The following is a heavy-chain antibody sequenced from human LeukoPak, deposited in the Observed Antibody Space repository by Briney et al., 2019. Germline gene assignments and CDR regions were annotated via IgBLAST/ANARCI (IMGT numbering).Heavy chain of an antibody. Sequence: ASVKVSCKASGYTFTGYYMHWVRQAPGQGPEWMGWINPNSGGTNYAQKFQGRVTMTRDTSISTAYMELGSLRSDDTAVYYCARSGAYGSGSYLSYWGQGTLVTVSS. CDR2: INPNSGGT. D-gene: IGHD3-10*01. CDR1: GYTFTGYY. V-gene: IGHV1-2*02. CDR3: ARSGAYGSGSYLSY. J-gene: IGHJ4*02.